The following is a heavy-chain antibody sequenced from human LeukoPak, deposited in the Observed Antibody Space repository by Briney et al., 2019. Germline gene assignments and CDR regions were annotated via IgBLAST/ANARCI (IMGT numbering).Heavy chain of an antibody. CDR3: ARDPSVYYYDSSGYYTYYYYYYMDV. J-gene: IGHJ6*03. V-gene: IGHV1-69*06. D-gene: IGHD3-22*01. CDR1: GGTFSSYA. Sequence: SVKVSCKASGGTFSSYAISWVRQAPGQGLEWMGGIIPIFGTANYAQKFQGRVTITADKSTSTAYMELSSLRSEDTAVYYCARDPSVYYYDSSGYYTYYYYYYMDVWGKGTTVTISS. CDR2: IIPIFGTA.